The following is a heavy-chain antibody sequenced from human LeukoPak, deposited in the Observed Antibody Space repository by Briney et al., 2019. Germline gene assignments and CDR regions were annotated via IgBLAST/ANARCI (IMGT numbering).Heavy chain of an antibody. J-gene: IGHJ3*02. V-gene: IGHV3-15*01. Sequence: GGSLRLSCAASGFTFSNAWMNWVRQAPGKGLEWVGRIKNKIASGTTDYAAPVKGRFTISRDDSKNTLFLQMNSLKTEDTAMYYCTTNDAFDIWGQGTTVTVSS. CDR2: IKNKIASGTT. CDR3: TTNDAFDI. CDR1: GFTFSNAW.